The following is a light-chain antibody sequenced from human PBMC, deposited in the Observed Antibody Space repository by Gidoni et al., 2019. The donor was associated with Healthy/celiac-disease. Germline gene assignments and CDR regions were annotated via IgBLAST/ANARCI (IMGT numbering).Light chain of an antibody. J-gene: IGKJ2*01. CDR1: QSVSSY. V-gene: IGKV3-11*01. Sequence: EIVFTQSPATLSLSPGERATLSCRASQSVSSYFAWYQQKPGQDPRLLIDDASNRATGIPARFSGSGSGTDFTLTISSLEPEDFEVYYCQQRSNWPLMYTFGQGTKLEIK. CDR2: DAS. CDR3: QQRSNWPLMYT.